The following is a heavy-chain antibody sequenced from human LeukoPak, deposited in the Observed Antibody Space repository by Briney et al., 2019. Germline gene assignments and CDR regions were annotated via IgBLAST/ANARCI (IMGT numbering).Heavy chain of an antibody. CDR1: GFTFSSYS. CDR3: AKTSIYGSGSYSFDY. D-gene: IGHD3-10*01. Sequence: GGSLRLSCAASGFTFSSYSMNWVRQAPGKGLEWVSYIRSSSRTIYYADSVKGRFTISRDNAKNSLYLQMNSLRAEDTALYYCAKTSIYGSGSYSFDYWGQGTLVTVSS. V-gene: IGHV3-48*01. J-gene: IGHJ4*02. CDR2: IRSSSRTI.